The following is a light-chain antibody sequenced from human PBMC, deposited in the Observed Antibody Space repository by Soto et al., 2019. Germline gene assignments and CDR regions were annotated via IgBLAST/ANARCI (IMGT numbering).Light chain of an antibody. CDR3: QQYNNWPPLT. Sequence: EIVLTQSPGTLSLSPGERATLSFRASQSVRSNLAWYQQQPRQPPSLLIYGASTSTAGIPARFSSGGSGTEVPLTISSLQDEDSAVYYCQQYNNWPPLTFGQGTRVDIK. V-gene: IGKV3-15*01. CDR1: QSVRSN. J-gene: IGKJ4*01. CDR2: GAS.